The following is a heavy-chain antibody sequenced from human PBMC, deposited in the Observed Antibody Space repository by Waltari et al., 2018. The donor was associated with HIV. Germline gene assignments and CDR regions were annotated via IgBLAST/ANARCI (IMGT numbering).Heavy chain of an antibody. Sequence: VQLLESGGCLVQPGWSLQLCWSAYGFTFRSDAMSWVRQAPGKGLEWVSAISGSGGSTYYADSVKGRFTISRDNSKNTLYLQMNSLRAEDTAVYYCAKDLSGYGDYVFDYWGQGTLVTVSS. D-gene: IGHD3-16*01. V-gene: IGHV3-23*01. J-gene: IGHJ4*02. CDR3: AKDLSGYGDYVFDY. CDR2: ISGSGGST. CDR1: GFTFRSDA.